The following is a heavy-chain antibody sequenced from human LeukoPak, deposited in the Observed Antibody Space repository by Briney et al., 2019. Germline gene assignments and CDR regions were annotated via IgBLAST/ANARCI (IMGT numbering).Heavy chain of an antibody. CDR1: GFTFSDYY. V-gene: IGHV3-11*01. CDR2: ISSSGSTI. J-gene: IGHJ4*02. CDR3: AREATVTTPYFGY. D-gene: IGHD4-17*01. Sequence: GGSLRLSCAASGFTFSDYYMSWIRQAPGKGLEWVSYISSSGSTIYYADSVRGRFTISRDNAKNSLYLQMNSLRAEDTAVYYCAREATVTTPYFGYWGQGTLVTVSS.